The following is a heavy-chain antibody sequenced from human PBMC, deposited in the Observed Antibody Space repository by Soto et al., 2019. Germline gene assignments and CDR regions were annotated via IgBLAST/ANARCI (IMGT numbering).Heavy chain of an antibody. J-gene: IGHJ4*02. Sequence: EVQLLESGGGLVQPGGSLRLSCAASGFTINTHAMTWVRQAPGKGLEWVSAFSGRSGDTYYAASVKGRFTISGDNSKNTVILEMNNLRAEETAVYYCARDSSAWPNYFDSWAQGIQVTVSS. CDR1: GFTINTHA. CDR3: ARDSSAWPNYFDS. D-gene: IGHD6-19*01. CDR2: FSGRSGDT. V-gene: IGHV3-23*01.